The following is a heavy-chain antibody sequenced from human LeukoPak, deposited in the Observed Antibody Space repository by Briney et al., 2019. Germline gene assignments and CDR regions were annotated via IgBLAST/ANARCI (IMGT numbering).Heavy chain of an antibody. V-gene: IGHV1-69*10. Sequence: SVKVSCKASGGTFSSYAISWVRQAAGQGLEWMGGIIPILGIANYAQKFQGRVTITADKSTSTAYVELSSLRAEDTAVYYCAIVLGYCSGGSCYSYYYGMDVWGQGTTVTVSS. CDR3: AIVLGYCSGGSCYSYYYGMDV. CDR2: IIPILGIA. J-gene: IGHJ6*02. D-gene: IGHD2-15*01. CDR1: GGTFSSYA.